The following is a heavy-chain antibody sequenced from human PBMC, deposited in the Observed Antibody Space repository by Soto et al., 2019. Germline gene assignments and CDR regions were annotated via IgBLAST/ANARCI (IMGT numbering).Heavy chain of an antibody. CDR3: ARLGAYYQSLEP. D-gene: IGHD2-21*01. CDR2: IYYSGST. Sequence: SETLSLTCTVSGGSISSSSYYGGWIRQPPGKGLEWIGSIYYSGSTYYNPSLKSRVTISVETSKSQFSLRLASVTAADTAVYYCARLGAYYQSLEPWGPGILVTVSS. V-gene: IGHV4-39*01. J-gene: IGHJ5*02. CDR1: GGSISSSSYY.